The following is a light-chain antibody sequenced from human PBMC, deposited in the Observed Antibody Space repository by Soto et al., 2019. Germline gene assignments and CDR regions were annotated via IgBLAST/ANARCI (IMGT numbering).Light chain of an antibody. CDR2: AAS. V-gene: IGKV1-8*01. CDR1: QGISSY. J-gene: IGKJ1*01. Sequence: AIRMTQSPSSFSASTGDRVTITCRASQGISSYLAWYQQKPGKAPKLLIYAASTLQSGVPSRFSGSGSGTDFTLTISCLQPEDFATYYCQQYYSYPRTFGQGPKVDIK. CDR3: QQYYSYPRT.